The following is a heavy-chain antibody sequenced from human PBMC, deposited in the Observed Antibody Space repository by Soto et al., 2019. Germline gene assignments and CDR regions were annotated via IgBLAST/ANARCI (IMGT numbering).Heavy chain of an antibody. CDR2: IIPIFGTA. D-gene: IGHD6-19*01. CDR3: AKVRYSSPMGYYYGTDV. CDR1: RVAFSKFI. J-gene: IGHJ6*02. V-gene: IGHV1-69*01. Sequence: QAQLEQSGGEVKKPGSSVKVSCKASRVAFSKFIVTWVRQAPGLGLEWVGGIIPIFGTANYAQKFQGRVTITADESTSTSYREVNNLRSEDTAVYYCAKVRYSSPMGYYYGTDVWGQGTTVTVSS.